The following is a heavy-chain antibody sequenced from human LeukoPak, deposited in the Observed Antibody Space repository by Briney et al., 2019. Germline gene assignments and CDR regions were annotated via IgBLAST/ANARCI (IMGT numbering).Heavy chain of an antibody. CDR2: IYTSRST. CDR1: GGSVSSGRYY. J-gene: IGHJ4*02. V-gene: IGHV4-61*02. D-gene: IGHD1-14*01. CDR3: ARAPHTSPTDYYFDF. Sequence: SQTLSLTCTVSGGSVSSGRYYWSWIRQPAGYGVEWIGRIYTSRSTNYNPSLKSRVTISVDTSKNQFSLKLSSVTAADTALYFCARAPHTSPTDYYFDFWGPGTLVTVSS.